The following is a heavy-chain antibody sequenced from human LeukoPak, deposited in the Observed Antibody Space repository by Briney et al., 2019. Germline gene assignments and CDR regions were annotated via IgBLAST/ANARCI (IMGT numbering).Heavy chain of an antibody. CDR1: GFTFSGYW. CDR2: INSDGSST. J-gene: IGHJ4*02. D-gene: IGHD5-18*01. CDR3: ARKRGYSYGPGDY. V-gene: IGHV3-74*01. Sequence: PGGSLRLSCAASGFTFSGYWMHWVRQAPGKGLVWVSRINSDGSSTSYADSVKGRFTISRDNAKNTLYLQMNSLRAEDTAVYYCARKRGYSYGPGDYWGQGTLVTVSS.